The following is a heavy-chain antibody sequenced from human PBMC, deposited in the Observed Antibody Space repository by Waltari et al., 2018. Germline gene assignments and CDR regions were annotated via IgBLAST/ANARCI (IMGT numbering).Heavy chain of an antibody. J-gene: IGHJ2*01. CDR2: FDPEDGET. D-gene: IGHD3-10*01. V-gene: IGHV1-24*01. CDR3: ALSAGSGSYYTPEKYFDL. Sequence: QVQLVQSGAEVKKPGASVKVSCKVSGYTLTELSMHWVRQAPGKGLEWMGGFDPEDGETSYAQKFQGRVTMTEDTSTDTAYMELSSLRSEDTAVYYCALSAGSGSYYTPEKYFDLWGRGTLVTVSS. CDR1: GYTLTELS.